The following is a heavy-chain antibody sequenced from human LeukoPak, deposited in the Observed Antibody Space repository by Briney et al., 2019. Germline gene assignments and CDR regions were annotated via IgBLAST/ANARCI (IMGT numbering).Heavy chain of an antibody. V-gene: IGHV4-4*02. J-gene: IGHJ3*02. CDR1: GASISSRNW. CDR3: ARDTGGRGRLDAFDI. D-gene: IGHD2-8*02. CDR2: IYPSGST. Sequence: SETLSLTCAVSGASISSRNWWIWVRQPPGKGLEWIGEIYPSGSTNYNPSLKSRVTISIDKSKNQFFLKLSSVTAADTAVYYCARDTGGRGRLDAFDIWGQGTMVTVSS.